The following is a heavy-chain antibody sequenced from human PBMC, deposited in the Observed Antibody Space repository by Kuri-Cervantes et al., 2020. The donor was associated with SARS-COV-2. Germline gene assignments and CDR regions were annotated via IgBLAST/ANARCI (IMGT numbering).Heavy chain of an antibody. V-gene: IGHV1-69*05. CDR1: GGTFSSYA. CDR2: IIPIFGTA. CDR3: ARGGLYCSSTSCYGTHFDY. D-gene: IGHD2-2*01. Sequence: SVKVSCKASGGTFSSYAISWVRQAPGQGLEWMGGIIPIFGTANYAQKFQGRVTMTRDTSTSTVYMELSSLRSEDTAVYYCARGGLYCSSTSCYGTHFDYWGQGTLVTVSS. J-gene: IGHJ4*02.